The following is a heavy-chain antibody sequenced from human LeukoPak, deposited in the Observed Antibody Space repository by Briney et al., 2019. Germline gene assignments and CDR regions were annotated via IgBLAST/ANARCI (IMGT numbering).Heavy chain of an antibody. CDR1: GYSISSGYY. V-gene: IGHV4-38-2*02. J-gene: IGHJ5*02. CDR2: IYHSGST. Sequence: SETLSLTCTVSGYSISSGYYWGWIRQPPGKGLEWIGSIYHSGSTYYNPSLKSRVTISVDTSKNQFSLKLSSVTAADTAVYYCARDRDYDILTGYHNNWFDPWGQGTLVTVSS. CDR3: ARDRDYDILTGYHNNWFDP. D-gene: IGHD3-9*01.